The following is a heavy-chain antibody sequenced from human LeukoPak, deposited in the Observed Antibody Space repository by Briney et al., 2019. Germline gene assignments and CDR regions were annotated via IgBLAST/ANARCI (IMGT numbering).Heavy chain of an antibody. D-gene: IGHD3-10*01. J-gene: IGHJ4*02. CDR2: IYYSGST. CDR3: ARIPSDYGSGSYHFDY. CDR1: GGSISSSSYY. V-gene: IGHV4-39*01. Sequence: SETLSLTCTVSGGSISSSSYYWGWIRQPPGKGLEWIGSIYYSGSTYYNPSLKSRVTISVDTSKNQFSLKLSSVTAADTAVYYCARIPSDYGSGSYHFDYWGQGTLVTASS.